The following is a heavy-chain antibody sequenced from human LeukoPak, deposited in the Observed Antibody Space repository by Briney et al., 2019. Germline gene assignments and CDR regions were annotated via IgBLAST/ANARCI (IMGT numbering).Heavy chain of an antibody. Sequence: GGSLRLSCAASGFTFSDYYMTWIRQAPGKGLEWVSYISSGSSYTDYADSVKGRFTISRDNAKNSLDLQMNILRAEDTALYYCARARGSIPSPSFDYWGQGALVTVSS. V-gene: IGHV3-11*06. CDR3: ARARGSIPSPSFDY. D-gene: IGHD1-26*01. CDR2: ISSGSSYT. CDR1: GFTFSDYY. J-gene: IGHJ4*02.